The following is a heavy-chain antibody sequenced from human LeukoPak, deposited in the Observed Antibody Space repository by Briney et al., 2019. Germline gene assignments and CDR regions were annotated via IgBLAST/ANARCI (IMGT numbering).Heavy chain of an antibody. CDR1: GFTFSTYA. D-gene: IGHD3-10*02. J-gene: IGHJ4*02. V-gene: IGHV3-23*01. CDR3: ARGVNYFVLEY. Sequence: GGSLRLSCAASGFTFSTYAMSWVRQAPGKALEWVSALSPSCCITYYEDSVKGRYTISRDNTKNTLYLQMNSLRAEDTAVYYCARGVNYFVLEYWGQGTLVTISS. CDR2: LSPSCCIT.